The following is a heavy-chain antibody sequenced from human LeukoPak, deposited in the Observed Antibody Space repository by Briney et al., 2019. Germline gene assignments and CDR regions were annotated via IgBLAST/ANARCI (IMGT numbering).Heavy chain of an antibody. J-gene: IGHJ4*02. D-gene: IGHD6-13*01. Sequence: PGGSLRLSCAASGFTFSSYSMNWVRQAPGKGLEWVSSISNSSSYIYYADSVKGRFTISRDNAKNSLYLQMNSLRAEDTAVYYCARDWYSSTDTLGDYWGQGTLVTVSS. CDR2: ISNSSSYI. CDR1: GFTFSSYS. CDR3: ARDWYSSTDTLGDY. V-gene: IGHV3-21*01.